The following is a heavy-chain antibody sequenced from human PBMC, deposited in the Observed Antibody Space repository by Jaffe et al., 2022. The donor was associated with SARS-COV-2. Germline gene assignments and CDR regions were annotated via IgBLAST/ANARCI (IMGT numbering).Heavy chain of an antibody. CDR1: GFTFDDYA. CDR3: AKGPWNFPHHYYFDY. J-gene: IGHJ4*02. V-gene: IGHV3-9*01. D-gene: IGHD1-7*01. CDR2: ISWNSGSI. Sequence: EVQLVESGGGLVQPGRSLRLSCAASGFTFDDYAMHWVRQAPGKGLEWVSGISWNSGSIGYADSVKGRFTISRDNAKNSLYLQMNSLRAEDTALYYCAKGPWNFPHHYYFDYWGQGTLVTVSS.